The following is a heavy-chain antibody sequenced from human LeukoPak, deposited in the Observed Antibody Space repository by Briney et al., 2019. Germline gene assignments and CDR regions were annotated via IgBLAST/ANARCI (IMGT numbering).Heavy chain of an antibody. V-gene: IGHV1-46*01. J-gene: IGHJ4*02. CDR2: INPSGGGT. CDR3: ARAGSDGYNCGY. CDR1: GYTFTSYC. Sequence: ASVKVSCKASGYTFTSYCMHWVRQAPGQGLEWMGIINPSGGGTSYAQKFQGRVTMTRDTSTSTVYMELSSLRSEDTAVYYCARAGSDGYNCGYWGQGTLVTVSS. D-gene: IGHD1-1*01.